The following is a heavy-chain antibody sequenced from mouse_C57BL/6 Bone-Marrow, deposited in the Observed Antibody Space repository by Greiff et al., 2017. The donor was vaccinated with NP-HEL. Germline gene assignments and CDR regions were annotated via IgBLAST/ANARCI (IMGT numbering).Heavy chain of an antibody. D-gene: IGHD2-3*01. CDR1: GYTFTSYW. V-gene: IGHV1-69*01. Sequence: VQLKQPGAELVMPGASVKLSCKASGYTFTSYWMHWVKQRPGQGLEWIGEIDPSDSYTNYNQKFKGKSTLTVDKSSSTAYMQLSSLTSEDSAVYYCARDDGLGYFDVWGTGTTVTVSS. J-gene: IGHJ1*03. CDR2: IDPSDSYT. CDR3: ARDDGLGYFDV.